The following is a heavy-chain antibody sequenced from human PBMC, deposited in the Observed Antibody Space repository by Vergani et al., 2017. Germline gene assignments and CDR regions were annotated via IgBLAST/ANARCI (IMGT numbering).Heavy chain of an antibody. V-gene: IGHV3-30-3*01. J-gene: IGHJ6*03. CDR3: ARAGEGYCSSTSCKYYYYYYYMDV. D-gene: IGHD2-2*01. CDR1: GFTFSSYA. Sequence: QVQLVESGGGVVQPGRSLRLSCAASGFTFSSYAMHWVRQAPGKGLEWVAVISYDGSNKYYADSVKGRFTISRDNSKNTLYLQMNSLRAEDTAVYYCARAGEGYCSSTSCKYYYYYYYMDVWGKGP. CDR2: ISYDGSNK.